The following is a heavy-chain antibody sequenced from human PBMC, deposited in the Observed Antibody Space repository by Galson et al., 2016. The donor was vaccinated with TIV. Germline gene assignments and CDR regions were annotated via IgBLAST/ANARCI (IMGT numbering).Heavy chain of an antibody. CDR3: TTELGYCSGGYCYYFDY. V-gene: IGHV3-15*01. D-gene: IGHD2-15*01. CDR1: GFIFSNAW. CDR2: IKSNFDGGTT. Sequence: SLRLSCAASGFIFSNAWMSWVRQAPGKGLQWVGRIKSNFDGGTTDYAAPVKGGFTISRHDSKNTLFLQMNRLKTEDTAVYYCTTELGYCSGGYCYYFDYWGQGTLVTVSS. J-gene: IGHJ4*02.